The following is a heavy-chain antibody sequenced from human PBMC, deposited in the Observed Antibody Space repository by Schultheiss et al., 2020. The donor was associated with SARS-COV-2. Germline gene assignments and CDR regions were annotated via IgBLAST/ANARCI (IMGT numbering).Heavy chain of an antibody. D-gene: IGHD6-6*01. CDR1: GFTFGSYW. J-gene: IGHJ4*02. Sequence: GGSLRLSCAASGFTFGSYWMSWVRQAPGKGLEWVSAISGSGGSTYYADSVKGRFTISRDNSKNTLYLQMNSLRAEDTAVYYCARGGAARQPPPVWGQGTLVTVSS. CDR2: ISGSGGST. V-gene: IGHV3-23*01. CDR3: ARGGAARQPPPV.